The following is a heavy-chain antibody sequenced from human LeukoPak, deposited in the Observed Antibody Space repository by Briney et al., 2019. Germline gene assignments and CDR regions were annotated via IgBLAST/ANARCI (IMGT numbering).Heavy chain of an antibody. CDR2: ISSSSSYI. J-gene: IGHJ3*02. CDR1: GFSFNNYA. Sequence: PGGSLRLSCAASGFSFNNYAMSWVRQAPGKGLEWVSSISSSSSYIYYADSVKGRFTISRDNAKNSLYLQMNSLRAEDTAVYYCARVIRVAVDAFDIWGQGTMVTVSS. V-gene: IGHV3-21*01. CDR3: ARVIRVAVDAFDI. D-gene: IGHD2-15*01.